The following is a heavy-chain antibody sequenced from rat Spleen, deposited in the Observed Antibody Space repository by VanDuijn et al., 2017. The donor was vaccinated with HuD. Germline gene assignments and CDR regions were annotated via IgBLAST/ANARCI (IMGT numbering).Heavy chain of an antibody. Sequence: EVQLVESGGGLVQPGRSLKLSCAASGFTFSNYGMAWVRQAPTEGLEWVATINYDGSNTYYRDSVKGRFTISRDNTRSTLYLQMDSLRSEDTATYYCARPGGFPNYFNYWGQGVMVTVSS. CDR2: INYDGSNT. CDR3: ARPGGFPNYFNY. CDR1: GFTFSNYG. D-gene: IGHD3-8*01. V-gene: IGHV5-29*01. J-gene: IGHJ2*01.